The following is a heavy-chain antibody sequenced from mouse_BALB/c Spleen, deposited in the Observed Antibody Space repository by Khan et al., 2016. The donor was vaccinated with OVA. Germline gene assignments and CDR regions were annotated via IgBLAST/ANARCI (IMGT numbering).Heavy chain of an antibody. D-gene: IGHD1-3*01. CDR2: ISTYYGDA. CDR1: GYTFTDFA. CDR3: ARGSGNSRFAY. J-gene: IGHJ3*01. Sequence: VKFLESGAELVRPGVSVKISCKGSGYTFTDFAMHWVKQSHAKSLEWIGVISTYYGDADYNQKFKGKATMTVDKSSSTAYMELARLTSEDSAIYYCARGSGNSRFAYWGQGTLVTVSA. V-gene: IGHV1S137*01.